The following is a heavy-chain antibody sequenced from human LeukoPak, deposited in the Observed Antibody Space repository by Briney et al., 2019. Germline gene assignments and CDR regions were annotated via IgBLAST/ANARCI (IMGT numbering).Heavy chain of an antibody. CDR1: GYTFTSYD. J-gene: IGHJ3*02. V-gene: IGHV1-8*01. Sequence: ASVKVSCKASGYTFTSYDINWVRQATGQGLEWMGWMNPNSGNTGYAQKFQGRVTMTRNTSISTAYMELSSLRSEGTAVYYCAFRGGGSWDHAFDIWGQGTMVTVSS. CDR3: AFRGGGSWDHAFDI. D-gene: IGHD6-13*01. CDR2: MNPNSGNT.